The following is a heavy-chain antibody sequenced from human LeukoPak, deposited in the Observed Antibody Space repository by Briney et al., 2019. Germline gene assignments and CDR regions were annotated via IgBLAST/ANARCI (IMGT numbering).Heavy chain of an antibody. Sequence: VASVKVSCKASGYTFTSYGISWVRQAPGQGLEWLGWVNAGNGDTEYSQNFQGRVTITRDTSASTAYMELSSLRSEDTAVYYCARGSSRSHPFDFWGQGTLATVSS. V-gene: IGHV1-3*01. D-gene: IGHD2-2*01. CDR3: ARGSSRSHPFDF. CDR1: GYTFTSYG. J-gene: IGHJ4*02. CDR2: VNAGNGDT.